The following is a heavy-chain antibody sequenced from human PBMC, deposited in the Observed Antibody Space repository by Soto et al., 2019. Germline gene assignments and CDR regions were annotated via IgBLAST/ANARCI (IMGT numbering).Heavy chain of an antibody. CDR2: IYYSRST. J-gene: IGHJ6*02. Sequence: SETLSLTFTVSGGSISSYYWNWIRQHPGKGLEWIGYIYYSRSTNYNPSLKSRVTISVDTSKNQFSLKLSSVTAADTAVYYCAIAHYGGNSYYDYVMDVLGQGTTVTVSS. V-gene: IGHV4-59*01. CDR1: GGSISSYY. D-gene: IGHD4-17*01. CDR3: AIAHYGGNSYYDYVMDV.